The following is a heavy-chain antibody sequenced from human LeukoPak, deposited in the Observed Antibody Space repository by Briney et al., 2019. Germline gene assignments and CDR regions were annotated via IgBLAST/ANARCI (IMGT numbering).Heavy chain of an antibody. V-gene: IGHV3-23*01. J-gene: IGHJ4*02. CDR1: GFTFSSSA. Sequence: PGGSLRLSCAASGFTFSSSAMHWVRQAPGKGLEWVSGISWNSGSIGYADSVKGRFTISRDNSKNTLYLQMNSLRAEDTAVYYCAKPYDYVWGSYRYFDYWGQGTLVTVSS. CDR2: ISWNSGSI. CDR3: AKPYDYVWGSYRYFDY. D-gene: IGHD3-16*02.